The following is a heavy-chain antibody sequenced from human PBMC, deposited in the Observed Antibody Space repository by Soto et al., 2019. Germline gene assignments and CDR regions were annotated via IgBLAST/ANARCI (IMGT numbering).Heavy chain of an antibody. CDR3: ARVYCDSVL. D-gene: IGHD4-17*01. CDR1: GGSFSGYY. CDR2: INHSGST. V-gene: IGHV4-34*01. Sequence: SETLSLTCFVYGGSFSGYYWSWIRQPPGKGLEWIGEINHSGSTNYNPSLKSRVTISVDTSKNQFSLKLSSVTAADTAVYYCARVYCDSVLWGQGTLVIASS. J-gene: IGHJ4*02.